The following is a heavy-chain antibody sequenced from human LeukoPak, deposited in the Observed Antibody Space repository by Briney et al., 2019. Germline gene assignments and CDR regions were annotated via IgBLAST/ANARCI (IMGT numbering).Heavy chain of an antibody. Sequence: PGGSLRLSCAASGFTFSSYAMSWVRQAPGKGLEWVSAISGSGSSTYYADSVKGRFTISRDNSKNTLYLQMNSLRAEDTAEYYCAKSLLTTATGTGRAFDIWGQGQWSPSL. J-gene: IGHJ3*02. CDR2: ISGSGSST. CDR1: GFTFSSYA. V-gene: IGHV3-23*01. D-gene: IGHD1-1*01. CDR3: AKSLLTTATGTGRAFDI.